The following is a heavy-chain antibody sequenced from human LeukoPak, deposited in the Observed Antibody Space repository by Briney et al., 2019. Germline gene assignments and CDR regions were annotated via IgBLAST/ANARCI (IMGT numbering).Heavy chain of an antibody. D-gene: IGHD1-1*01. J-gene: IGHJ5*02. CDR2: IYYSGST. CDR3: ARERWSRGWFDP. Sequence: SETLSLTCTVSGGSISSYYWSWIRQPPGKGLEWIGYIYYSGSTNYNPSLKSRVTVSVDTSKNQFSLKLSSVTAADTAVYYCARERWSRGWFDPWGQGTLVTVSS. V-gene: IGHV4-59*01. CDR1: GGSISSYY.